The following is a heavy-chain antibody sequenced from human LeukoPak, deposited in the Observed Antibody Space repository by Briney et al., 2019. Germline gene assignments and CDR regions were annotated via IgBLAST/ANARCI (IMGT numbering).Heavy chain of an antibody. V-gene: IGHV1-18*01. CDR1: GYTFTSYG. Sequence: ASVKVSCKASGYTFTSYGISWVRQAPGQGLEWMGWISAYNGNTNYAQKLQGRVTMTTDTSTSTAYMELRSLRSDDTAVYYCAGPDINNSDYYGMDVWGQGTTVTVSS. CDR2: ISAYNGNT. CDR3: AGPDINNSDYYGMDV. J-gene: IGHJ6*02. D-gene: IGHD2-15*01.